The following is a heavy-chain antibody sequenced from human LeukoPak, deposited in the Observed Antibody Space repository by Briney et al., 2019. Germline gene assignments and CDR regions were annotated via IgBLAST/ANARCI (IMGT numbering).Heavy chain of an antibody. D-gene: IGHD3-22*01. V-gene: IGHV3-53*01. Sequence: TGGSLRLSCAASGFTVSSNYMSWVRQAPGKGLEWVSVIYSGGSTYYADSVKGRFTISRDNSKNTLYLQMNSLRAEDTAVYYCARGHDSSGYTWGDYYYYMDVWGKGTTVTVSS. J-gene: IGHJ6*03. CDR1: GFTVSSNY. CDR3: ARGHDSSGYTWGDYYYYMDV. CDR2: IYSGGST.